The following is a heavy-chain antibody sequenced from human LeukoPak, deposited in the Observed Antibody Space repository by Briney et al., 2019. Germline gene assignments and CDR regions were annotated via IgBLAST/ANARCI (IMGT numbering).Heavy chain of an antibody. CDR1: GYTITGYY. CDR2: INPNSGGT. V-gene: IGHV1-2*02. D-gene: IGHD6-6*01. Sequence: GASVKVSCKASGYTITGYYMHWVRQAPGQGLEWMGWINPNSGGTNYAQKFQGRVTMTRDTSISTAYMELSRLRSDDTAVYYCARASIAAPLYYYYYMDVWGKGTTVTVSS. J-gene: IGHJ6*03. CDR3: ARASIAAPLYYYYYMDV.